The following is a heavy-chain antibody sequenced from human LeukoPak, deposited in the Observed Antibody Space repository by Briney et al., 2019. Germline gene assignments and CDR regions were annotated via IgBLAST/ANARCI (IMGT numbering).Heavy chain of an antibody. CDR3: ARDHPLYLEDFIYYYYGMDV. CDR2: ISAYNGNT. J-gene: IGHJ6*02. V-gene: IGHV1-18*04. Sequence: ASVKVSCKASGYTFTSYYMHWVRQAPGQGLEWMGWISAYNGNTNYAQKLQGRVTMTTDTSTSTAYMELRSLRSDDTAVYYCARDHPLYLEDFIYYYYGMDVWGQGTTVTVSS. CDR1: GYTFTSYY. D-gene: IGHD1-1*01.